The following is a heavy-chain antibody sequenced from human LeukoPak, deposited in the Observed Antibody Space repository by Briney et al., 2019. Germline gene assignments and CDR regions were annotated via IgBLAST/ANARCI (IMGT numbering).Heavy chain of an antibody. CDR1: GFTVSSNY. CDR3: ARAPPVGWELPFQH. D-gene: IGHD1-26*01. J-gene: IGHJ1*01. CDR2: IYSGGST. Sequence: GGSLRLSCAASGFTVSSNYMSWVRQAPGKGLEWVSVIYSGGSTYYADSVKGRFTISRDSSKNTLYLQMNSLRAEDTAVYYCARAPPVGWELPFQHWGQGTLVTVSS. V-gene: IGHV3-66*01.